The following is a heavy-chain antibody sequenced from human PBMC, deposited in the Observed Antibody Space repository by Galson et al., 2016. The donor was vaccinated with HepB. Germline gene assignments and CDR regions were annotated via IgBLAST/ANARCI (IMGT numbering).Heavy chain of an antibody. CDR3: ARGGPAPGTTSSCRDV. V-gene: IGHV3-21*01. CDR1: GFTFSSYS. CDR2: INGGSSSI. D-gene: IGHD6-6*01. Sequence: SLRLSCAASGFTFSSYSMNWVRQAPGKGLEWVSSINGGSSSISYADSVQGRFTISRGNAKNALSLQMHSLRAEDTAVYYCARGGPAPGTTSSCRDVWGQGTTVTVSS. J-gene: IGHJ6*02.